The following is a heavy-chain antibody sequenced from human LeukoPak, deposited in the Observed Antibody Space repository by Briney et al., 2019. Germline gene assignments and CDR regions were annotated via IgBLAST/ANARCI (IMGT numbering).Heavy chain of an antibody. CDR3: AKADDSSGYYPQFDY. CDR2: ISWNSGSI. CDR1: GFTFDDYA. J-gene: IGHJ4*02. D-gene: IGHD3-22*01. V-gene: IGHV3-9*01. Sequence: GGSLRLSCAASGFTFDDYAMHWVRQAPGKGLEWVSGISWNSGSIGYADSVKGRFTISRDNAKNSLYLQMNSLRAEDTALYYCAKADDSSGYYPQFDYWGQGTLVTVSS.